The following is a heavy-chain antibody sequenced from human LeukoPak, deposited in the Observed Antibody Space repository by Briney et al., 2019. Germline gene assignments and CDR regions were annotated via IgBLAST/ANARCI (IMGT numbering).Heavy chain of an antibody. V-gene: IGHV3-53*01. D-gene: IGHD3-10*01. CDR2: IYSGGGT. Sequence: GGSLRLSCAASGFTVNDNYMSWVRQAPGKGLEWVSVIYSGGGTNYADSVKGRFTISRDNSKNPLFLQMNSLRAEDTAVYYCARGGIISNFDYWGQGTLVTVSS. J-gene: IGHJ4*02. CDR1: GFTVNDNY. CDR3: ARGGIISNFDY.